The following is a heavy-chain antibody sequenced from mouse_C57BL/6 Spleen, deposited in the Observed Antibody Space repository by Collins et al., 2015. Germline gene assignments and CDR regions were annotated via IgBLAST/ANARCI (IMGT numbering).Heavy chain of an antibody. CDR1: GFTFNTNA. Sequence: EVQLVETGGGLVQPKGSLKLSCVASGFTFNTNAMNWVRQAPGKGLEWVARIRSKSNNYATYYADSVEDRFTISRDDSQSMLYLQMNNLKTEDTAMYYCVSLTTDAYWGQGTLVTVSA. CDR2: IRSKSNNYAT. J-gene: IGHJ3*01. V-gene: IGHV10S3*01. D-gene: IGHD1-1*01. CDR3: VSLTTDAY.